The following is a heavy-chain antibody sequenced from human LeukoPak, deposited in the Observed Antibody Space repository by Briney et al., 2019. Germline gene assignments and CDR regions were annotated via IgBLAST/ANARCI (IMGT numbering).Heavy chain of an antibody. J-gene: IGHJ3*02. CDR2: INPNSGGA. CDR1: GYTFIANF. D-gene: IGHD6-6*01. CDR3: ARDYGRSIAAHRGDAFDI. V-gene: IGHV1-2*02. Sequence: VASVKVSCKASGYTFIANFMYWVRQAPGQGLEWMGRINPNSGGANYAQKFQGRVTMTRDTSISTTYMELSGPTYDDTAVYYCARDYGRSIAAHRGDAFDIWGQGTMVTVSS.